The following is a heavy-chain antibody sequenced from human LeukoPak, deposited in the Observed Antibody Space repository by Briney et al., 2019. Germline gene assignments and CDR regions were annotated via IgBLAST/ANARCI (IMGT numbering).Heavy chain of an antibody. CDR3: ARRFYYGSGIEPYDY. D-gene: IGHD3-10*01. Sequence: GRSLRLSCAASGFTFSSYAMSWVRQAPGKGLEWVSAISGSGGSTYYADSVKGRFTISRDNSKNTLYLQMNSLRAEDTAVYYCARRFYYGSGIEPYDYWGQGTLVTVSS. V-gene: IGHV3-23*01. CDR2: ISGSGGST. CDR1: GFTFSSYA. J-gene: IGHJ4*02.